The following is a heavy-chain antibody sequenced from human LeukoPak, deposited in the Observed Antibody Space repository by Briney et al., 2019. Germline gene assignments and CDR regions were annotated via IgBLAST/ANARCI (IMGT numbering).Heavy chain of an antibody. CDR1: GGTFSSYA. D-gene: IGHD5-12*01. J-gene: IGHJ3*02. Sequence: SVKVSCKASGGTFSSYAISWVRQAPGQGLEWMGGIIPIFGTANYAQKFQGRVTITADESTSTAYMELSSLRSEDTAVYYCARDDANSGYDFEAFDIWGQGTMVTVSS. CDR3: ARDDANSGYDFEAFDI. V-gene: IGHV1-69*13. CDR2: IIPIFGTA.